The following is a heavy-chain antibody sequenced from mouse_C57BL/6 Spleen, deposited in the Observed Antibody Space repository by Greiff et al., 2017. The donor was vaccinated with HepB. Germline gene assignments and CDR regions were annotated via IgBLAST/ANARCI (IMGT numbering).Heavy chain of an antibody. V-gene: IGHV1-69*01. CDR1: GYTFTSYW. J-gene: IGHJ2*01. D-gene: IGHD4-1*01. Sequence: VQLQQPGAELVMPGASVRLSCKASGYTFTSYWMHWVKQRPGQGLEWIGEIDPSDSYTNYNQKFKGKSTLTVDKSSSTAYMQLSSLTSEDSAVYYCARGAPNWVDYWGQGTTLTVSS. CDR2: IDPSDSYT. CDR3: ARGAPNWVDY.